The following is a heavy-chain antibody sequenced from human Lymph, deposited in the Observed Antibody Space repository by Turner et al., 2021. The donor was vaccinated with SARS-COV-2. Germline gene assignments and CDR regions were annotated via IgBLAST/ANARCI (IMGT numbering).Heavy chain of an antibody. D-gene: IGHD5-12*01. J-gene: IGHJ4*02. CDR1: GSTFDEYA. CDR3: AKEGLSGRRLQFVPYFAY. V-gene: IGHV3-43*02. Sequence: EVQLVESGGGVVQPGGSLRLSCAASGSTFDEYAMHWVRQAPGKGLEWVSLISGDGSSTYYADTVKGRFTISRDDSKNSLYLQINSLRTEDTALYYCAKEGLSGRRLQFVPYFAYWGQGTLVSVSS. CDR2: ISGDGSST.